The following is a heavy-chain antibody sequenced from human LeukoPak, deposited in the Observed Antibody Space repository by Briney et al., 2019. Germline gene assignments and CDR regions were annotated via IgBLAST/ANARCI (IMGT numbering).Heavy chain of an antibody. V-gene: IGHV4-31*03. CDR3: ARDHNPYGDAFDI. J-gene: IGHJ3*02. CDR1: GGSISSGGYY. D-gene: IGHD1-14*01. Sequence: SETLSLTCTVSGGSISSGGYYWSWIRQHPGKGLEWIGYIYYSGSTYYNPSLKSRVTISVDTSKNQFSLELSSVTAADTAVYYCARDHNPYGDAFDIWGQGTMVTVSS. CDR2: IYYSGST.